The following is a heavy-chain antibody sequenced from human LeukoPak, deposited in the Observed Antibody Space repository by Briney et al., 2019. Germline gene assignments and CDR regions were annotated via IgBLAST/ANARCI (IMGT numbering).Heavy chain of an antibody. D-gene: IGHD2-15*01. Sequence: SETLSLTCTVSGGSISSYYWSWIRQPPGKGLEWIGYIYYSGSTNYNPSLKSRVTISVDTSKNQFSQKLSSVTAADTAVYYCARAATFPTYCSGGSCYSDYYYGMDVWGQGTTVTVSS. CDR1: GGSISSYY. CDR2: IYYSGST. CDR3: ARAATFPTYCSGGSCYSDYYYGMDV. V-gene: IGHV4-59*01. J-gene: IGHJ6*02.